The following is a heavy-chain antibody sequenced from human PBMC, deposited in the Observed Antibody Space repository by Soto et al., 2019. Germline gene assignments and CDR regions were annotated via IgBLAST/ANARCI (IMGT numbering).Heavy chain of an antibody. CDR3: TRGPRPISTGTGAY. V-gene: IGHV3-74*01. Sequence: EVQLVESGGGLVPPGGSVRLSCAASGFIFKMYWMHWVRQSPGKGLVWISRIYNDGTYSDYADSVRGRFTISRDNVNDTLYLQMNNLRAEDSGLYYCTRGPRPISTGTGAYWGPGTQVTVSS. J-gene: IGHJ4*02. CDR2: IYNDGTYS. D-gene: IGHD3-10*01. CDR1: GFIFKMYW.